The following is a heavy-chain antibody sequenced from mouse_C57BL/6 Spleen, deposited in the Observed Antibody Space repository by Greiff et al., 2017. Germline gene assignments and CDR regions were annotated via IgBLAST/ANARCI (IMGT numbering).Heavy chain of an antibody. CDR1: GYTFTDYY. Sequence: EVQLQQSGPELVKPGASVKISCKASGYTFTDYYMNWVKQSHGKSLEWIGDINPNNGGTSYNQKFKGKATLTVDKSSSTAYMELRSLTSEDSAVYYCARYYYGSSFSYWYFDVWGTGTTVTVSS. V-gene: IGHV1-26*01. J-gene: IGHJ1*03. CDR3: ARYYYGSSFSYWYFDV. D-gene: IGHD1-1*01. CDR2: INPNNGGT.